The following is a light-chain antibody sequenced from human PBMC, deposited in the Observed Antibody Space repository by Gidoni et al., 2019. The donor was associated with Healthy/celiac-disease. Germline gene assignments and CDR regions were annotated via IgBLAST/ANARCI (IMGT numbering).Light chain of an antibody. CDR2: AAS. V-gene: IGKV1-39*01. Sequence: DIQPTQPPSSLPAYVGDRVTITGRASPIISSYFNWYQQKPGKDPKLLIYAASSLQSGVPARCSSGGSGTTVTLTISSRQPEDFATTYCQQSYSTPPTRTFGGGTKVEIK. J-gene: IGKJ4*01. CDR3: QQSYSTPPTRT. CDR1: PIISSY.